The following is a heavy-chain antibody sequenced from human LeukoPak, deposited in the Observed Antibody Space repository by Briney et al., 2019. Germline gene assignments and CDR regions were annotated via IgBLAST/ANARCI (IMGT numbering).Heavy chain of an antibody. CDR1: GGSFSGYY. J-gene: IGHJ6*03. Sequence: SETLSLTCAVYGGSFSGYYWSWIRQPPGKGLEWIGEINHSGSTNYNPSLKSRVTISVDTSKNQFSLKLSSVTAADTAVYYCARHGREARPYYYGSGSYYEIYYYYYMDVWGKGTTVTISS. D-gene: IGHD3-10*01. V-gene: IGHV4-34*01. CDR3: ARHGREARPYYYGSGSYYEIYYYYYMDV. CDR2: INHSGST.